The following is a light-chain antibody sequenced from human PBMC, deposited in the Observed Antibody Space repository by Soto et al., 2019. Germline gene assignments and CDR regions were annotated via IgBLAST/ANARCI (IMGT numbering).Light chain of an antibody. CDR2: GVS. CDR1: QSVPGNY. Sequence: EIVLTQSPDTLSLSPGERATLSCRASQSVPGNYLAWLQQKPGQAPRVLIYGVSMRATGIPDRFSGSGSGTDFTLTISRLEPEDFAVYFCQQYTSPPWTLGQWTKVETK. CDR3: QQYTSPPWT. V-gene: IGKV3-20*01. J-gene: IGKJ1*01.